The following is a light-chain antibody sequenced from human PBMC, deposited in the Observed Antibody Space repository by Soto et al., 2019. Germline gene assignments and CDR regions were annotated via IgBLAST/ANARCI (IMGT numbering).Light chain of an antibody. CDR2: KAS. CDR1: QSISSW. Sequence: DIPMTQSPSTLSASVGDRVTITCRASQSISSWLAWYQQKPGKAPKLLIYKASRIESGVPTRFTGSGSGTEFTLTISSLQPDDFASYACQQYNSYLCTFGPGYKVDIK. J-gene: IGKJ3*01. V-gene: IGKV1-5*03. CDR3: QQYNSYLCT.